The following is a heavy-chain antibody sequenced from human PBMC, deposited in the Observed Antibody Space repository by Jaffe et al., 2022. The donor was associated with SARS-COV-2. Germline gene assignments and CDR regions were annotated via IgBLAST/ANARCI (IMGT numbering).Heavy chain of an antibody. D-gene: IGHD4-17*01. V-gene: IGHV4-39*01. CDR2: IYYSGST. CDR3: ARHRGYGDYYDAFDI. J-gene: IGHJ3*02. CDR1: GGSISSSSYY. Sequence: QLQLQESGPGLVKPSETLSLTCTVSGGSISSSSYYWGWIRQPPGKGLEWIGSIYYSGSTYYNPSLKSRVTISVDTSKNQFSLKLSSVTAADTAVYYCARHRGYGDYYDAFDIWGQGTMVTVSS.